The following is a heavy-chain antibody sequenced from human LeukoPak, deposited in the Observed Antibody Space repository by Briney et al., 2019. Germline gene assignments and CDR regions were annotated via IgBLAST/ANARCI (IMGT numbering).Heavy chain of an antibody. V-gene: IGHV3-7*01. Sequence: GGSLRLSCAASGFTFSTYWMSWVRQAPGEGLEWVANIKEDGSEKYYGDSVKGRFTISRDNAKNSLYLEMNSLRVEDTAVYYCARDSSGYQWGQGTQVTVSS. J-gene: IGHJ4*02. D-gene: IGHD3-22*01. CDR2: IKEDGSEK. CDR3: ARDSSGYQ. CDR1: GFTFSTYW.